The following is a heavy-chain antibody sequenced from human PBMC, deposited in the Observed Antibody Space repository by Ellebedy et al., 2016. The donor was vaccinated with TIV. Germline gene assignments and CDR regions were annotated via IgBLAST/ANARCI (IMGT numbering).Heavy chain of an antibody. V-gene: IGHV3-7*01. D-gene: IGHD3-9*01. CDR1: GFTFSVYY. CDR2: IKPDGSET. CDR3: ARDSTYYDILTGYSKFFDI. Sequence: GESLKISXAASGFTFSVYYMSWIRQDPGKGLEWVANIKPDGSETYYGDSVKGRFTVSRDNTDNSLYLQMNSLRAEDTAVYYCARDSTYYDILTGYSKFFDIWGQGTMVTVSS. J-gene: IGHJ3*02.